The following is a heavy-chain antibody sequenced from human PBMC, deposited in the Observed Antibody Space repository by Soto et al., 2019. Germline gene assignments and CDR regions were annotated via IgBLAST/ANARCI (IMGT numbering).Heavy chain of an antibody. D-gene: IGHD3-10*01. Sequence: GASVKVSCKASGYTFTSYGISWVRQAPGQGLEWMGWISAYNGNTNYAQKLQGRVTMTTDTSTSTAYMELRSLRSDDTAVYYCARARITMVRGATQATYYSDYWGQGTLVTVSS. CDR2: ISAYNGNT. J-gene: IGHJ4*02. CDR3: ARARITMVRGATQATYYSDY. CDR1: GYTFTSYG. V-gene: IGHV1-18*01.